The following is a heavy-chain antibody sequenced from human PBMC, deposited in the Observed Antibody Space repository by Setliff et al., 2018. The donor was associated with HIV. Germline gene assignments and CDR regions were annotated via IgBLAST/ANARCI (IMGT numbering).Heavy chain of an antibody. CDR1: GFTVSSNY. V-gene: IGHV3-66*01. CDR3: VKARVVGDYYYYYYMDV. Sequence: LRLSCAASGFTVSSNYMSWVRQAPGKGLEWVSVIYIDGSTYYADSVRGRFTISRDNSKNTLYLQMSSLRAEDTAVYYCVKARVVGDYYYYYYMDVWGKGTTVTV. J-gene: IGHJ6*03. D-gene: IGHD4-17*01. CDR2: IYIDGST.